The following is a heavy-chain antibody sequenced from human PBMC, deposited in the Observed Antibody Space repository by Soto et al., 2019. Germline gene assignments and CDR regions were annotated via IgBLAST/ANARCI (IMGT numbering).Heavy chain of an antibody. J-gene: IGHJ6*04. CDR1: GYTFTSYA. CDR2: INAGNGNT. Sequence: ASVKVSCKASGYTFTSYAMHWVRQARGQRLEWMGWINAGNGNTKYSQKFQGRVTITRDTSASTAYMELSSLRSEDTAVYYCARKDRHYYYYGMEVWGKGTTVTVS. CDR3: ARKDRHYYYYGMEV. V-gene: IGHV1-3*01.